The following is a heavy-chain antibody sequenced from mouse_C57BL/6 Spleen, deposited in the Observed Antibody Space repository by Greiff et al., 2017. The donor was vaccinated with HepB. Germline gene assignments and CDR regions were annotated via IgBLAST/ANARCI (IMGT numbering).Heavy chain of an antibody. CDR2: INPYNGGT. Sequence: VQLQQSGPVLVKPGASVKMSCKASGYTFTDYYMNWVKQSHGKSLEWIGVINPYNGGTSYNQKFKGKATLTVDKSSSTAYMELNSLTSEDSAVYYCARGYYGSRGYFDVWGTGTTVTVSS. CDR1: GYTFTDYY. V-gene: IGHV1-19*01. J-gene: IGHJ1*03. D-gene: IGHD1-1*01. CDR3: ARGYYGSRGYFDV.